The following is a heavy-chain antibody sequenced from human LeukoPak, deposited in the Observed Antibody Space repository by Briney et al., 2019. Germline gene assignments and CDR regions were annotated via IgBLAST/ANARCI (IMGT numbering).Heavy chain of an antibody. CDR3: ATCRDYYYGMDV. Sequence: SETLSLTCTVSGGSISSGGYYWSWIRQHPGKGLEWIGHIYYSGSTYYYPSLKSRVTISVDTSKNQFSLKLSSVTAADTAVYYCATCRDYYYGMDVWGQGTTVTVSS. CDR2: IYYSGST. J-gene: IGHJ6*02. D-gene: IGHD2-15*01. CDR1: GGSISSGGYY. V-gene: IGHV4-31*03.